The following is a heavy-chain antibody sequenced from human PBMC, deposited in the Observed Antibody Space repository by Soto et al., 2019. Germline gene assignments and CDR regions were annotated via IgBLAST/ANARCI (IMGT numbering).Heavy chain of an antibody. CDR2: IYYSGST. J-gene: IGHJ6*03. CDR1: GGSISSYY. Sequence: SETLSLTCTVSGGSISSYYWSWIRQPPGKGLEWIGYIYYSGSTNYNPSLKSRVTISVDTSKNQFSLKLSSVTAADTAVYYCARNYGDYGFGYYYYYMDVWGKGTTVTVSS. CDR3: ARNYGDYGFGYYYYYMDV. D-gene: IGHD4-17*01. V-gene: IGHV4-59*01.